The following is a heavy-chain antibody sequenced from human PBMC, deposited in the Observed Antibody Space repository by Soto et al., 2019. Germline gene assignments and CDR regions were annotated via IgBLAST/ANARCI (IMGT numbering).Heavy chain of an antibody. CDR2: ISYDGSNK. CDR3: ARDGGPLYCTGGSWYAGEYFQH. Sequence: RRSRALSCESNGFTFSNYAFHWVRPAVTKGLDLVEVISYDGSNKYYADPVKGRFTISRDNSENTLYLQMNTLRAEDTAVYYCARDGGPLYCTGGSWYAGEYFQHWGLGTMVTVSS. V-gene: IGHV3-30*01. CDR1: GFTFSNYA. J-gene: IGHJ1*01. D-gene: IGHD2-15*01.